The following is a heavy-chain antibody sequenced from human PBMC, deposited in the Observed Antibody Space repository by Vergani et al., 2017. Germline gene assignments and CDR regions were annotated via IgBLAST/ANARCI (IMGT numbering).Heavy chain of an antibody. J-gene: IGHJ5*02. CDR3: ARAQDYDILTGYSLLDWFDP. V-gene: IGHV1-18*01. CDR1: GYTFTSYG. Sequence: QVQLVQSGAEVKKPGASVKVSCKASGYTFTSYGISWVRQAPGQGLEWMGWISAYNGNTNYAQKLQGRVTMTTDTSTSTAYMELRSLRSDDTAVYYFARAQDYDILTGYSLLDWFDPWGQGTLVTVSS. CDR2: ISAYNGNT. D-gene: IGHD3-9*01.